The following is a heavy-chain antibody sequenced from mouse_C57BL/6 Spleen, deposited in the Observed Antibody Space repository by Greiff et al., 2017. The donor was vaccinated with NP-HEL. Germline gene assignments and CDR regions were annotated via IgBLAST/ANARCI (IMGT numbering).Heavy chain of an antibody. CDR3: TRWDGNWYYFDY. CDR1: GYTFTDYE. V-gene: IGHV1-15*01. Sequence: VQLQQSGAELVRPGASVTLSCKASGYTFTDYEMHWVKQTPVHGLEWIGAIDPETGGTAYNQKFKGKAILTADKSSSTAYMELRSLTSEDSAVYYCTRWDGNWYYFDYWGQGTTLTVSS. J-gene: IGHJ2*01. CDR2: IDPETGGT. D-gene: IGHD2-1*01.